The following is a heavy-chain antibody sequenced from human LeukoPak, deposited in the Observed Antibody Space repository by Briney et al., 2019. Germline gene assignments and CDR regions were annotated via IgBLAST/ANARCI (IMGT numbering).Heavy chain of an antibody. CDR2: ISSSSSTI. V-gene: IGHV3-48*04. Sequence: GGSLRLSCAASGFTFSSYSMNWVRQAPGKGLEWVSYISSSSSTIYYADSVKGRFTISRDNAKNSLYLQMNSLRAEDTAVYYRARDTTVAKSVYWGQGTLVTVSS. D-gene: IGHD4-17*01. CDR3: ARDTTVAKSVY. CDR1: GFTFSSYS. J-gene: IGHJ4*02.